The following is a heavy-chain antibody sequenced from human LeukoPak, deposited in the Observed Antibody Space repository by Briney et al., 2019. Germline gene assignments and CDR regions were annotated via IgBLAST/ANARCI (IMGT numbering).Heavy chain of an antibody. CDR3: AKGSAAAGTGIDP. CDR1: GFTFSSYT. CDR2: ISYDGSNE. Sequence: GRSLRLSCAASGFTFSSYTMHWVRQAPGKGLEWVAVISYDGSNEYYADSVKGRFTISRDNSKNTLYLQMNSLRAEDTAVYYCAKGSAAAGTGIDPWGQGTLVTVSS. V-gene: IGHV3-30-3*01. D-gene: IGHD6-13*01. J-gene: IGHJ5*02.